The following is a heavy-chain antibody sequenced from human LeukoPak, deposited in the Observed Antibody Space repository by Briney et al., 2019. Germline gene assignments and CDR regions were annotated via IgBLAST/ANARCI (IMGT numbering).Heavy chain of an antibody. CDR3: TTERSGGFPY. D-gene: IGHD1-26*01. CDR2: IKSKTDGGTI. J-gene: IGHJ4*02. Sequence: PGGSLRLSCAASGFTFSSAWMNWVRQTPGTGLEWVGLIKSKTDGGTIDYAAPVKGRFTISRDDSKNTLYLQMNSLKTEDTAVYYCTTERSGGFPYWGQGALVTVSS. V-gene: IGHV3-15*01. CDR1: GFTFSSAW.